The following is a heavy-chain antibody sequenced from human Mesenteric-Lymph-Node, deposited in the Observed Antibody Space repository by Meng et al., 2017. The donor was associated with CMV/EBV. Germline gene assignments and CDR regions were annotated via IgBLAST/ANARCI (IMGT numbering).Heavy chain of an antibody. CDR3: ARDLGMSGDCELDY. V-gene: IGHV3-21*01. CDR1: GFTFRTYS. Sequence: ASGFTFRTYSMNWVRQAPGKGLEWVSGISSAGRDIFYADSVKGRFSISRDNAKNSLYLQMNSLRVEDTAVYYCARDLGMSGDCELDYWGQGVLVTVSS. J-gene: IGHJ4*02. CDR2: ISSAGRDI. D-gene: IGHD2-21*02.